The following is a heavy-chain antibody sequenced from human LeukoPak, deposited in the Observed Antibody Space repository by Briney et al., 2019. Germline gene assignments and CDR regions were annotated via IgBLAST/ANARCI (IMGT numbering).Heavy chain of an antibody. Sequence: SETLSLTCTVSAGSISSYYWSWIRQPPGKGLEWIGYIYYSGSTNYNPSLKSRVTISVDTSKNQFSLKLSSVTAADTAVYYCAREGGYYYGTAFDIWGQGTMVTVSS. J-gene: IGHJ3*02. D-gene: IGHD3-22*01. V-gene: IGHV4-59*01. CDR3: AREGGYYYGTAFDI. CDR2: IYYSGST. CDR1: AGSISSYY.